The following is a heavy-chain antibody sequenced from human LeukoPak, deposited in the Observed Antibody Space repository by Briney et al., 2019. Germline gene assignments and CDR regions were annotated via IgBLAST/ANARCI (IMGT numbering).Heavy chain of an antibody. CDR3: ARDWRSGYSIDN. CDR1: GFRFDDYG. Sequence: GGSLRLSCAASGFRFDDYGMSWVPLAPGRGLEWISGITWNSEKTAYAEAVKGRFTISRDNAKNSLYLQMNSLSAEDTALYYCARDWRSGYSIDNWGQGTLVTVSS. V-gene: IGHV3-20*04. J-gene: IGHJ4*02. CDR2: ITWNSEKT. D-gene: IGHD6-19*01.